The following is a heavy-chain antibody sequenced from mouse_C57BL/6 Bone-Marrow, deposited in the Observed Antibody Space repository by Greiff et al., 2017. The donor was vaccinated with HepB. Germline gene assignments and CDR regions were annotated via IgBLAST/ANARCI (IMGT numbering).Heavy chain of an antibody. CDR2: IYPSDSET. J-gene: IGHJ4*01. V-gene: IGHV1-61*01. D-gene: IGHD1-1*01. CDR1: GYTFTSYW. CDR3: ATRDYSLFHYATDF. Sequence: VQLQQPGAELVRPGSSVKLSCKASGYTFTSYWMDWVKQRPGQGLEWIGNIYPSDSETHYNQKFKDKATLTVDKSSSTAYMQLSSLTSEDSAVYYCATRDYSLFHYATDFWGQGTPVTVAS.